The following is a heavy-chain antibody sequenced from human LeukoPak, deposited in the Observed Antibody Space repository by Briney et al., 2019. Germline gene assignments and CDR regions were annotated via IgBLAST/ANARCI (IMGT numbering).Heavy chain of an antibody. J-gene: IGHJ4*02. V-gene: IGHV3-23*01. CDR3: AKDQSLHGY. CDR1: GLTFSSYA. CDR2: ISGSGGRT. Sequence: GGSLRLSCAASGLTFSSYAMSWVRQARGKGLEWVSGISGSGGRTYYADSVKGRFTISRDNSKNTLYLQMKSLRAEDPAVYYCAKDQSLHGYWGQGTLVTVS. D-gene: IGHD2-15*01.